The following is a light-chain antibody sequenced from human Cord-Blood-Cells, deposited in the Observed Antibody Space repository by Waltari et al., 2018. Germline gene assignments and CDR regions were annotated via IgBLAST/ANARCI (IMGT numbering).Light chain of an antibody. J-gene: IGLJ3*02. V-gene: IGLV2-23*01. Sequence: QSALTQPASVSGSPGQSITISCTGTRSDVGSYNLVSWYQQHPGKATKLMIYEGSKRPSGVSNRFSGSKSGNTASLTISGLQAEDEADYYCCSYAGSSTVFGGGTKLTVL. CDR2: EGS. CDR3: CSYAGSSTV. CDR1: RSDVGSYNL.